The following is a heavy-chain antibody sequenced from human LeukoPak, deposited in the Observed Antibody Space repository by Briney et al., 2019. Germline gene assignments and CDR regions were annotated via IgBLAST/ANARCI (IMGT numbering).Heavy chain of an antibody. V-gene: IGHV4-4*09. J-gene: IGHJ6*03. CDR1: GGSISSYY. CDR3: ARQAMVRGVINLDYYYMDV. CDR2: IYTSGST. Sequence: SETLSLTCTVSGGSISSYYWGWIRQPPGKGLEWIGCIYTSGSTNYNPSLKSRVTISVDTSKNQFSLKLSSVTAADTAVYYCARQAMVRGVINLDYYYMDVWGKGTTVTVSS. D-gene: IGHD3-10*01.